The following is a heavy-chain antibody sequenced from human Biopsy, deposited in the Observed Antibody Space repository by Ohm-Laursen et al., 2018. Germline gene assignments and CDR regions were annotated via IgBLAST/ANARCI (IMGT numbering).Heavy chain of an antibody. D-gene: IGHD2-15*01. CDR1: GFSISSGFH. Sequence: TLSLTCGVSGFSISSGFHWAWIRQPPGKGLERIGFIYRTGTTTYNPSFKSRVDMAVDTSKNQFSLTLNSVTAADTAVYYCARMKGRGYFDYWGQGTLVIVSS. V-gene: IGHV4-38-2*01. CDR2: IYRTGTT. CDR3: ARMKGRGYFDY. J-gene: IGHJ4*02.